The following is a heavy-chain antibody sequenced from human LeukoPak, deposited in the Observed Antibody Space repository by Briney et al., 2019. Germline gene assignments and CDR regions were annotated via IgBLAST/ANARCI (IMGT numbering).Heavy chain of an antibody. Sequence: SETLSPTCTVSGGSITSGGYYWSWIRQRPGKGLEWIGYIYKTGSTYYNPSLKSRVTMSVDTSRNQFSLKLNSVTAADTAVYYCARDVLRWGQGTLVTVSS. V-gene: IGHV4-31*03. CDR2: IYKTGST. J-gene: IGHJ4*02. CDR1: GGSITSGGYY. CDR3: ARDVLR.